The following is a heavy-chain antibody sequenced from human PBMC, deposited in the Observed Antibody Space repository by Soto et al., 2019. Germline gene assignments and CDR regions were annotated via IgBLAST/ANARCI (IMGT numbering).Heavy chain of an antibody. Sequence: QMQLVQSGPEVKKPGTSVKVSCKASGFTFTSSAVQWVRQARGQRLEWIGWIVVGSGNTNYAQKFQERVTITRDMSTSTAYMELSSLRSEDTAVYYCAAEPKDYYDSSGYYSSDYWGQETLVTVSS. D-gene: IGHD3-22*01. CDR3: AAEPKDYYDSSGYYSSDY. CDR1: GFTFTSSA. J-gene: IGHJ4*02. CDR2: IVVGSGNT. V-gene: IGHV1-58*01.